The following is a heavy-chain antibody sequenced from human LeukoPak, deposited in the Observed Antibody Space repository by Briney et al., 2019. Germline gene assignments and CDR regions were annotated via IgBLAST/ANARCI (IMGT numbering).Heavy chain of an antibody. V-gene: IGHV4-39*07. D-gene: IGHD6-13*01. CDR1: GGSISSTTYY. CDR2: IYYSGST. CDR3: ARGAESSSWSLDY. J-gene: IGHJ4*02. Sequence: SETLSLTCTVSGGSISSTTYYWGWIRRPPGKGLEWIGSIYYSGSTYYNPSLKSRVTMSVDTSKNQFSLKLSSVTAADTAVYYCARGAESSSWSLDYWGQGTLVAVSS.